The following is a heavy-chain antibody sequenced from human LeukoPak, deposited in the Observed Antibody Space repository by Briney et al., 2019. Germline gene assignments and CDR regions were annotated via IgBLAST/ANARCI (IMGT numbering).Heavy chain of an antibody. Sequence: GGSLRLSCAASGFTFSSYAMSWVRQAPGKGLEWVSGISGSGGSTYYADSVRGRFTISRDNSKKTLYLQMNSLRAEDTAVYYCAKDSKIVGPTFRSYHYMDVWGKGTTVTVSS. CDR3: AKDSKIVGPTFRSYHYMDV. D-gene: IGHD1-26*01. CDR2: ISGSGGST. J-gene: IGHJ6*03. CDR1: GFTFSSYA. V-gene: IGHV3-23*01.